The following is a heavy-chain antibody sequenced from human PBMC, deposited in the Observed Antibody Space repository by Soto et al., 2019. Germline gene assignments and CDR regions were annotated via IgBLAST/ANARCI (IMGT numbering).Heavy chain of an antibody. J-gene: IGHJ1*01. Sequence: VQLVESGGGLVQPGRSLRLSCTTSGFTFRDDTMSWFRQAPGKGLEWVGFIRSKRYGGAIEYAASVKGRFIISRDDAKSIAYLEMHSLKTEDTALYYCSRRMSTGDFQHWGQGTLVSV. CDR1: GFTFRDDT. V-gene: IGHV3-49*03. CDR3: SRRMSTGDFQH. CDR2: IRSKRYGGAI. D-gene: IGHD4-17*01.